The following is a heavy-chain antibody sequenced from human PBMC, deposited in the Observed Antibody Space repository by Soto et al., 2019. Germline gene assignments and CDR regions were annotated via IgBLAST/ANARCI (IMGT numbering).Heavy chain of an antibody. Sequence: SETLSLTCTVSGDSISSDYYHWTWIRQSPGKGLEWIGYIHHSGSILYNPSLKSRVTISVDTSKNQFSLHLTSVTAADTAVYFCAREDDGGDILDVWGQGTTVTVSS. CDR2: IHHSGSI. CDR3: AREDDGGDILDV. J-gene: IGHJ6*02. CDR1: GDSISSDYYH. D-gene: IGHD2-21*02. V-gene: IGHV4-30-4*08.